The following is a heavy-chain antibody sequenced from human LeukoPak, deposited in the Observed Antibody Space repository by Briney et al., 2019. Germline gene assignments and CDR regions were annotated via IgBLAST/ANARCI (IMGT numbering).Heavy chain of an antibody. D-gene: IGHD3-16*01. CDR1: GGSFSGYY. CDR2: IYYSGST. V-gene: IGHV4-34*01. CDR3: ASTWTEDY. J-gene: IGHJ4*02. Sequence: PSETLSLTCAVYGGSFSGYYWSWIRQPPGKGLEWIGSIYYSGSTYYNPSLKSRVTISVDTSKNQFSLKLSSVTAADTAVYYCASTWTEDYWGQGTLVTVSS.